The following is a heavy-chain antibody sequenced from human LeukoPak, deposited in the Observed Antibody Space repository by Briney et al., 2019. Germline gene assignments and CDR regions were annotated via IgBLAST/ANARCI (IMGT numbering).Heavy chain of an antibody. CDR1: GGSISSYY. V-gene: IGHV4-59*01. J-gene: IGHJ4*02. Sequence: SETLSLTSTVSGGSISSYYWSWIRQPPGKGLEWIGYIYYSGSTNYNPTLKSRVTISVDTSKKQFSLKLSSVIAADTAVYYCARYVWGSYPTFEDYWGQGTLVTVSS. CDR3: ARYVWGSYPTFEDY. CDR2: IYYSGST. D-gene: IGHD3-16*02.